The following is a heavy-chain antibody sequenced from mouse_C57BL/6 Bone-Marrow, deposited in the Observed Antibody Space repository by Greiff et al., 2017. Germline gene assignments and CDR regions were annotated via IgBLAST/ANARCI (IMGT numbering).Heavy chain of an antibody. J-gene: IGHJ2*01. CDR3: AREYGNYDYFDY. V-gene: IGHV1-69*01. CDR2: IDPSDSYT. Sequence: QVQLQQPGAELVMPGASVKLSCTASGYTFTSYWMHWVKQRPGQGLGWSGEIDPSDSYTNYNQKFKGKSTLTVDKSSSTADMQLSSLTSEDSAVYYCAREYGNYDYFDYWCQGTTLTVSS. D-gene: IGHD2-10*02. CDR1: GYTFTSYW.